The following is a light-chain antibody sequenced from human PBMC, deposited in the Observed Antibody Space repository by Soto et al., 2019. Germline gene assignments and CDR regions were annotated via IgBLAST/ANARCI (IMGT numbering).Light chain of an antibody. V-gene: IGKV1-9*01. Sequence: DIQLTQSPSFLSASVGDTVTITCRASQGISTYLAWYQQKPGKAPKNLIYGASTLQSGVPARFSGSGSGTEFTLTISSLQPEDFATYYCQQYNSYSWTFGQGTKVDIK. J-gene: IGKJ1*01. CDR2: GAS. CDR1: QGISTY. CDR3: QQYNSYSWT.